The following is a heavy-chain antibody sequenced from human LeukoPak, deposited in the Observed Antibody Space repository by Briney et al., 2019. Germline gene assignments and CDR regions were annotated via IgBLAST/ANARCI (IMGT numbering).Heavy chain of an antibody. CDR3: TLRTDY. J-gene: IGHJ4*01. CDR1: GFTFSSYG. CDR2: ISYDGSNK. V-gene: IGHV3-30*03. Sequence: GGSLRLSCAASGFTFSSYGMHWVRQAPGKGLEWVAVISYDGSNKYYADSVKGRFTISRDNSKSMMYLQMDSLRVEDTAVYYCTLRTDYWGQGILVSVSS.